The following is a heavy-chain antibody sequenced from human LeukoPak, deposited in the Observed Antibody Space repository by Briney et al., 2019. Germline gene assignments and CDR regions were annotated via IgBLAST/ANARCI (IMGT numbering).Heavy chain of an antibody. Sequence: GGSLRLSCAASGFTFSSYSMNWVRQAPGKGLEWVSSISSSSSYIYYADSVKGRFTISRDNAKNSLYLQMNSLRAEDTAVYYCAIDYYDSSGYFRVQYFQHWGQGTLVTVSS. CDR2: ISSSSSYI. V-gene: IGHV3-21*01. CDR3: AIDYYDSSGYFRVQYFQH. CDR1: GFTFSSYS. D-gene: IGHD3-22*01. J-gene: IGHJ1*01.